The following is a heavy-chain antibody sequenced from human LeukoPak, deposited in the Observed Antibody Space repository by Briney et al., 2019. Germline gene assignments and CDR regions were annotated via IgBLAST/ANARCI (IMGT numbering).Heavy chain of an antibody. J-gene: IGHJ4*02. D-gene: IGHD5-18*01. Sequence: PGRSLRLSCAASGFTFDDYAMHWVRQAPGKGLEWVSGISWNSGSIGYADSVKGRFTISRDNAKNSLYLQMNSLRAEDIALYYCAKSGYSYEGEYYFDYWGQGTLVTVSS. V-gene: IGHV3-9*03. CDR3: AKSGYSYEGEYYFDY. CDR1: GFTFDDYA. CDR2: ISWNSGSI.